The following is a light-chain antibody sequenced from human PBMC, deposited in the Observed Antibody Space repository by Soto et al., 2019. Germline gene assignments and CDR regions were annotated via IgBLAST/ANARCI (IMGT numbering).Light chain of an antibody. V-gene: IGKV1-39*01. CDR2: DAA. CDR3: QQSYSTLSMT. CDR1: QDISNY. J-gene: IGKJ5*01. Sequence: DIQMTQSPSSLSASVGDRFTITCQVSQDISNYLNWYQQKPGKAPKLLIYDAANLETGVASRFSGSGSGTDFTLTISSLQPEDFATYYRQQSYSTLSMTFGQGTRLEIK.